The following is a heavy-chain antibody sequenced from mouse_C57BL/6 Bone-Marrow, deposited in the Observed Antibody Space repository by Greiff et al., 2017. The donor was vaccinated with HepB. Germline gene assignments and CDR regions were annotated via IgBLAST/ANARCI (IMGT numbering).Heavy chain of an antibody. CDR2: IRSKSNNYAT. J-gene: IGHJ4*01. CDR3: VSYYSTPMDY. CDR1: GFSFNTYA. D-gene: IGHD2-5*01. Sequence: DVMLVESGGGLVQPKGSLKLSCAASGFSFNTYAMNWVRQAPGKGLEWVARIRSKSNNYATYYADSVKDRFTISRDDSESMLYLQMNNLKTEDTAMYYCVSYYSTPMDYWGQGTSVTVSS. V-gene: IGHV10-1*01.